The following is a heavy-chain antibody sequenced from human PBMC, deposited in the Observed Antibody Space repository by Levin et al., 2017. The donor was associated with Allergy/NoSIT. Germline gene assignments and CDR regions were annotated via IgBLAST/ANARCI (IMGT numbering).Heavy chain of an antibody. D-gene: IGHD4-17*01. Sequence: SETLSLTCAVYGGSFSGFHWSWIRRPPGKGLEWIGEINHSGSTNYNPSLKSRVTISGDTSKNQFSLKLSSVTAADTAIYYCATYGDSTFDIWGQGTMVTVSS. CDR2: INHSGST. V-gene: IGHV4-34*01. CDR1: GGSFSGFH. CDR3: ATYGDSTFDI. J-gene: IGHJ3*02.